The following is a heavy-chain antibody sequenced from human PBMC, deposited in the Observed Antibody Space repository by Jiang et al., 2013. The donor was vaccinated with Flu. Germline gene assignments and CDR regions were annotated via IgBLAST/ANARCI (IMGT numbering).Heavy chain of an antibody. CDR3: VKGGNFVWGDYRDFDY. V-gene: IGHV3-64D*06. CDR1: GFTFSTYT. CDR2: ISSNGDSS. D-gene: IGHD3-16*02. Sequence: VQLVESGGGLGQPGGSLRLSCSASGFTFSTYTMHWVRQAPGKGLEYISDISSNGDSSYYADSVKGRFTISRDNSKNTLYLQLNSLRPEDTAVYYCVKGGNFVWGDYRDFDYWGQGALVTVSS. J-gene: IGHJ4*02.